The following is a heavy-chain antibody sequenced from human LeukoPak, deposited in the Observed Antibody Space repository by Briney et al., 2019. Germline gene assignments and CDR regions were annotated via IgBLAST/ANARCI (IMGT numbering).Heavy chain of an antibody. CDR1: GYTFTSYG. CDR3: ARLYCSGGSCYDSNDY. D-gene: IGHD2-15*01. J-gene: IGHJ4*02. V-gene: IGHV1-18*01. CDR2: ISAYNGKT. Sequence: ASVKVSCKASGYTFTSYGISWVRQAPGQGREWMGWISAYNGKTNYAQKLQGRVTMTTDTSTSTAYMELRSLRSDDTAVYYCARLYCSGGSCYDSNDYWGQGTLVTVSS.